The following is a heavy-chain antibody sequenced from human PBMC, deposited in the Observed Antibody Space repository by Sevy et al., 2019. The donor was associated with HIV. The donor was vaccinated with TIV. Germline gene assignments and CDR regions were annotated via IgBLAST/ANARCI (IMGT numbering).Heavy chain of an antibody. V-gene: IGHV3-23*01. CDR3: AREGCTKPHDY. CDR1: GFTFSKYS. Sequence: GGSLRLSCAASGFTFSKYSMSWVRQPPGKGLECVSTLSFGCGEINYADSVKGRFTIFRDNSKSSVYLQMNNLRPEDTAVYYCAREGCTKPHDYWGQGTLVTVSS. D-gene: IGHD2-8*01. CDR2: LSFGCGEI. J-gene: IGHJ4*02.